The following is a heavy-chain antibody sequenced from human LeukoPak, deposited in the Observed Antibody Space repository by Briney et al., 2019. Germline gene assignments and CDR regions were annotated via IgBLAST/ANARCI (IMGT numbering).Heavy chain of an antibody. J-gene: IGHJ4*02. Sequence: PSETLSLTCAVSGVSISSSNSYWGWIRQPPGKGLEWIGSIYYSGNTYYNASLKSQVSISIDTSKNQFSLRLTSVTAADTAVYYCARQTGSGLFILPGGQGTLVTVSS. CDR2: IYYSGNT. V-gene: IGHV4-39*01. CDR1: GVSISSSNSY. CDR3: ARQTGSGLFILP. D-gene: IGHD3/OR15-3a*01.